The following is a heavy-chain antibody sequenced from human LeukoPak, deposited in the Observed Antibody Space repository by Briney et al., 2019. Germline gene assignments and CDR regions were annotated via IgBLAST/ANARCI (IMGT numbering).Heavy chain of an antibody. D-gene: IGHD5-12*01. CDR1: GYSIGRDYY. CDR2: FFHTGRT. J-gene: IGHJ5*02. V-gene: IGHV4-38-2*02. CDR3: ARDGGYPTTDEGFDP. Sequence: SETLSLTCKVSGYSIGRDYYWAWLRQPPGKGLEWIGGFFHTGRTVYNPSYESRLTISMDTSKNEFFLRLNSVTAADTAVYFCARDGGYPTTDEGFDPWGLGTLVTVSS.